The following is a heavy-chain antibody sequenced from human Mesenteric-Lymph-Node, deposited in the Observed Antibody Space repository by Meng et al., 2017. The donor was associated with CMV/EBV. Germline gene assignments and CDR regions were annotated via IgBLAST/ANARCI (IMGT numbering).Heavy chain of an antibody. CDR2: INHSGST. CDR1: GGAFSGYY. CDR3: ARHQRWLKSEGGFNY. J-gene: IGHJ4*02. Sequence: QGQLQQWRAVLLKPSETLSLTCAVYGGAFSGYYWSWIRQPPGKGLEWIGEINHSGSTNYNPSLKRRVTISVDTSKNQFSLKLSSVTAADTAVYYCARHQRWLKSEGGFNYWGQGTLVTVSS. D-gene: IGHD4-23*01. V-gene: IGHV4-34*01.